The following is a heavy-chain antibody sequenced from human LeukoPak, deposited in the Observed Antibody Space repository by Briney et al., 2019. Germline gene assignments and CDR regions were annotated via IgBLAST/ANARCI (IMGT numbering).Heavy chain of an antibody. V-gene: IGHV4-4*07. Sequence: PSETLSLTCTVSGGSIISYYWSWIRQPTGKGLEWIGRIYPSGSTNYNPSLMSRVTMSVDTSKNQFSLKLSSVTAADTAVYYCGAQDGYNYDYWGQGTLVTVSS. CDR2: IYPSGST. J-gene: IGHJ4*02. CDR3: GAQDGYNYDY. D-gene: IGHD5-24*01. CDR1: GGSIISYY.